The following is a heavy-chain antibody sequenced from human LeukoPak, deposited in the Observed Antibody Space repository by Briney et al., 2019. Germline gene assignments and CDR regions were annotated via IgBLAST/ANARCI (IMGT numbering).Heavy chain of an antibody. CDR1: GFTFSSYE. CDR3: ARHVGSGWSPNYYYYMDV. J-gene: IGHJ6*03. Sequence: PGGSLRLSCAASGFTFSSYEMNWVRQAPGKGLEWVSYISSSGSTIYYADSVKGRFTISRDNAKNSLYLQMNSLRAEDTAVYYCARHVGSGWSPNYYYYMDVWGKGTTVTISS. D-gene: IGHD6-19*01. CDR2: ISSSGSTI. V-gene: IGHV3-48*03.